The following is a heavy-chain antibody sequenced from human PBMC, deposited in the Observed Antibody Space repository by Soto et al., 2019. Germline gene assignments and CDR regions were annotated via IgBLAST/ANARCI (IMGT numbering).Heavy chain of an antibody. D-gene: IGHD6-6*01. CDR1: GYTFTNYD. CDR3: ARRSIESRPRTIGFHP. Sequence: QVQLVQSGAEVKKPGASVKVSCRASGYTFTNYDINWVRQASGQGLEWMGWTSPTTGNTGFAQKFEDRVTMNTNTSGTTVYMELSSLTFEDTAVYYCARRSIESRPRTIGFHPWGQGTLVLVSS. J-gene: IGHJ5*02. CDR2: TSPTTGNT. V-gene: IGHV1-8*02.